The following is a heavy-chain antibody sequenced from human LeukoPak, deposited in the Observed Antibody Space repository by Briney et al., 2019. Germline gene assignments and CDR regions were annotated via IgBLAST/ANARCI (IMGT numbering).Heavy chain of an antibody. V-gene: IGHV3-53*01. J-gene: IGHJ4*02. CDR2: IYGGGST. D-gene: IGHD6-19*01. CDR3: ASWPVGWYGEDS. Sequence: GGSLRLSCEASGFAFSIYRMNWVRQAPGKGLEWVSVIYGGGSTYYADSVKGRFTISRDTPKNTLYLQMNSLRVEDTAVYYCASWPVGWYGEDSWGQGTLVTVSS. CDR1: GFAFSIYR.